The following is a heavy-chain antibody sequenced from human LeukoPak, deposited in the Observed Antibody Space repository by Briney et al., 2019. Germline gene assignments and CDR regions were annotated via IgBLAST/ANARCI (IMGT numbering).Heavy chain of an antibody. J-gene: IGHJ4*02. D-gene: IGHD1-26*01. V-gene: IGHV1-2*02. CDR2: INPNSGDT. CDR3: ASARGSLDY. CDR1: GYTFTGYY. Sequence: ASVKVSCKASGYTFTGYYMHWVRRAPGQGLEWMGWINPNSGDTHYPQKFQGRVTMTRDTSISTAYMELSSLRSDDTAVYYCASARGSLDYWGQGALVSVSA.